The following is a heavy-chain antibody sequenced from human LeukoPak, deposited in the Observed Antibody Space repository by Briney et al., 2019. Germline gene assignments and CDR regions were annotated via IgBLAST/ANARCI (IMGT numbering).Heavy chain of an antibody. CDR1: GGSISSYY. D-gene: IGHD3-10*01. CDR2: IYYSGST. CDR3: ARLYDDGSGPNWFDP. V-gene: IGHV4-59*08. J-gene: IGHJ5*02. Sequence: PSETLSLTCTVSGGSISSYYWSWIRQPPGKGQEWIGYIYYSGSTNYNPSLKSRVTISVDTSKNQFSLKLSSVTAADTAVYYCARLYDDGSGPNWFDPWGQGTLVTVSS.